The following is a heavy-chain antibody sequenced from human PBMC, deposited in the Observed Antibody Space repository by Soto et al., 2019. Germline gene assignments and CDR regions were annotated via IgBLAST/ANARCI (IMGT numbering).Heavy chain of an antibody. CDR1: GGSISSSSYY. CDR3: ARHAPQGHLGAWYGMDV. CDR2: IYYSGST. J-gene: IGHJ6*02. D-gene: IGHD1-26*01. V-gene: IGHV4-39*01. Sequence: QLQLQESGPGLVKPSETLSLTCTVSGGSISSSSYYWGWIRQPPGKGLEWIGSIYYSGSTYYNPSLKSRVTISVDTSKNQFSLKLSSVTAADTAVYYCARHAPQGHLGAWYGMDVWGQGTTVTVSS.